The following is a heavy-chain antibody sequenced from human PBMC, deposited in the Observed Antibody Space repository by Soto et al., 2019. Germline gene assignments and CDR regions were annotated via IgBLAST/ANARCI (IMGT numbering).Heavy chain of an antibody. CDR1: GFTFSSYG. J-gene: IGHJ4*02. CDR3: ARRRREYCSSTSCPIYFDY. V-gene: IGHV3-33*01. D-gene: IGHD2-2*01. Sequence: GGSLRLSCAASGFTFSSYGMHWVRQAPGKGLEWVAVIWYDGSNKYYADSVKGRFTISRDNSKNTLYLQMNSLRAEDTAVYYCARRRREYCSSTSCPIYFDYWGQGTLVTV. CDR2: IWYDGSNK.